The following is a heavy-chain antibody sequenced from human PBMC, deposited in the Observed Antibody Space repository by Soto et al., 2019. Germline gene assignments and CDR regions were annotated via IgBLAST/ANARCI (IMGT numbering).Heavy chain of an antibody. CDR3: ARASSYDSSGYTYSGVDY. D-gene: IGHD3-22*01. J-gene: IGHJ4*02. CDR2: MIPIFGTA. Sequence: QVQLVQSGAEVKKPGSSVKVSCKASGGTFSSYAISWVRQAPGQGLEWMGGMIPIFGTANYAQKFQGRVTITADKCTSTAYMELSSLRSEDTAVYYCARASSYDSSGYTYSGVDYWGQGTLVTVSS. CDR1: GGTFSSYA. V-gene: IGHV1-69*06.